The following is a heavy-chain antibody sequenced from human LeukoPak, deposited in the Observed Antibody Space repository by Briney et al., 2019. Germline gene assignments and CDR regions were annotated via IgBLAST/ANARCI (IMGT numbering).Heavy chain of an antibody. CDR1: GFTFSSSA. Sequence: GGSLRLSCAASGFTFSSSAMSWVRQAPGKGLERVSAISNNGGYTYYADSVQGRFTISRDNSKSTLCLQMNSVRAEDTAVYYCAKQLGYCSDGSCYFPYWGQGTLVTVSS. V-gene: IGHV3-23*01. CDR2: ISNNGGYT. CDR3: AKQLGYCSDGSCYFPY. D-gene: IGHD2-15*01. J-gene: IGHJ4*02.